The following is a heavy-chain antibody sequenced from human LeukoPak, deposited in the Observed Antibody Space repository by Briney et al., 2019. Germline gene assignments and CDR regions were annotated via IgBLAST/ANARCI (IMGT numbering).Heavy chain of an antibody. CDR2: IYYSGST. J-gene: IGHJ6*03. V-gene: IGHV4-61*01. D-gene: IGHD6-19*01. CDR1: GGSISTSNYY. Sequence: PSETLSLTCTVSGGSISTSNYYWSWIRQPPGKGLEWIGYIYYSGSTNYNPSLKSRVTISVDTSKNQFSLKLSSVTAADTAVYYCAREKGQWLGTYYYYYYMDVWGKGTTVTVSS. CDR3: AREKGQWLGTYYYYYYMDV.